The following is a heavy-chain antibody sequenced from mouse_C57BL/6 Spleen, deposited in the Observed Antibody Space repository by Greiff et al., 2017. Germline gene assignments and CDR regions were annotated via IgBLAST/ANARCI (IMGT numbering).Heavy chain of an antibody. V-gene: IGHV1-26*01. Sequence: EVQLQQSGPELVKPGASVKISCTASGYTFTDYYMNWVKQSHGKSLEWIGDINPNNGGTSYNQKFKGKVTLTVDKSSSTAYMELRCLTSEDSAVYYCAKVGSYGAMDGGGQGTSVTVST. CDR3: AKVGSYGAMDG. CDR2: INPNNGGT. J-gene: IGHJ4*01. D-gene: IGHD1-1*02. CDR1: GYTFTDYY.